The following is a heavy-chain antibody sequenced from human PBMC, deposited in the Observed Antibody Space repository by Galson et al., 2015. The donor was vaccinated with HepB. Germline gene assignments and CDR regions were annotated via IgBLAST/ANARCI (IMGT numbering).Heavy chain of an antibody. Sequence: QSGAEVKKPGESLRISCKGSGYNFNTYWINWVRQTPEKGLEWKGRIDPRDSYTNYSPSFQGHVNISLDKSIDTAYLQWNNLKASDTAIYYCARGGFSMSANWFDPWGQGTRVTVSS. D-gene: IGHD3-3*01. V-gene: IGHV5-10-1*01. CDR3: ARGGFSMSANWFDP. CDR2: IDPRDSYT. J-gene: IGHJ5*02. CDR1: GYNFNTYW.